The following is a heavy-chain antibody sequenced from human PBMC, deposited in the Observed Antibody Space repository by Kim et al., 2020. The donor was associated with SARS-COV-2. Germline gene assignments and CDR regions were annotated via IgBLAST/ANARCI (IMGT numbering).Heavy chain of an antibody. D-gene: IGHD3-9*01. CDR1: GFTFSSYW. CDR2: ITEDGSQR. J-gene: IGHJ4*02. CDR3: VRGTRDWPGVDY. Sequence: GGFLRLSCVASGFTFSSYWMHWVRQAPGKGLEWLTKITEDGSQRWSVDSVKGRFSISRDNTKNSLYLQMNSLRVEDTAVYFCVRGTRDWPGVDYWGQGTLVTVSS. V-gene: IGHV3-7*01.